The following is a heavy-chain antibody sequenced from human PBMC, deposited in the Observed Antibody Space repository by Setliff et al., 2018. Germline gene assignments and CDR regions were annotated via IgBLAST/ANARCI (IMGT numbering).Heavy chain of an antibody. CDR3: ARFGGSCSSSSCYASDL. CDR1: GYIFTDYY. CDR2: IITNTGKT. V-gene: IGHV1-2*02. D-gene: IGHD2-2*01. Sequence: ASVKVSCKASGYIFTDYYMHWVRQAPGQELEWMGMIITNTGKTSYPKKFQGRVTMTTDTYTGTGYMELRSLTSDDTAVYFCARFGGSCSSSSCYASDLWGQGTMVTVSS. J-gene: IGHJ3*01.